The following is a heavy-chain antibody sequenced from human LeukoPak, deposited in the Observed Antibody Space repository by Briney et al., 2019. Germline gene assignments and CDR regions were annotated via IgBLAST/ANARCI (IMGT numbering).Heavy chain of an antibody. CDR1: GYTFTSYY. CDR2: INPTDGGT. V-gene: IGHV1-46*01. D-gene: IGHD6-19*01. CDR3: ARRYSSGWPFDY. J-gene: IGHJ4*02. Sequence: GASVKVSCKASGYTFTSYYMHWVRQAPGQGLEWMGIINPTDGGTSYAQNFQDRLTMTRDMSTSTVYMDLSSLRSEDTAVCYCARRYSSGWPFDYWGQGTLVTVSS.